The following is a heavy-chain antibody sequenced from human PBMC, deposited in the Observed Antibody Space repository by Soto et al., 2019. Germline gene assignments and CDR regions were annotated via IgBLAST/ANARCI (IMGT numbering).Heavy chain of an antibody. J-gene: IGHJ6*02. V-gene: IGHV1-46*01. CDR2: INPSGGST. D-gene: IGHD3-22*01. CDR3: ARDVYYDSSDPNYGMDC. CDR1: GYTFTSYY. Sequence: ASVKVSCKASGYTFTSYYMHWVRQAPGQGLEWMGIINPSGGSTSYAQKFQGRVTMTRDTSTSTVYMELSSLRSEDTAVYYCARDVYYDSSDPNYGMDCWGQGTMVTGSS.